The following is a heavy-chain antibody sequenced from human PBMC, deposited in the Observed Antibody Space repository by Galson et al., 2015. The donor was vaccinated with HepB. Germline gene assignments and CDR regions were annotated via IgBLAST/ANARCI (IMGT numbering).Heavy chain of an antibody. CDR2: VYWDDSK. J-gene: IGHJ6*02. CDR1: GFSFTTTGVG. Sequence: PALVKPTQTLTLTCDLSGFSFTTTGVGVGWIRQPPGKALEWLAFVYWDDSKIFSPSLRDRLSIIKDSSKNQVVLTMSDMLPGDTATYFCSHRNPSRGGSLDVWGQGTTVAVS. CDR3: SHRNPSRGGSLDV. D-gene: IGHD3-16*01. V-gene: IGHV2-5*02.